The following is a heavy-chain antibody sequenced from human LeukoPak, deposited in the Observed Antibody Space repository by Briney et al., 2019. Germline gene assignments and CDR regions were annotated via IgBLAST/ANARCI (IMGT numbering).Heavy chain of an antibody. J-gene: IGHJ4*02. Sequence: SVKVSCKASGFTFTSSAMQWVRQARGQRLEWIGWIVVGSGNTNYAQKFQERVTITRDMSTSTANMELSSLRSEDTAVYYCAAKDGYNRNRYYFDYWGQGTLVTVSS. CDR1: GFTFTSSA. V-gene: IGHV1-58*02. CDR3: AAKDGYNRNRYYFDY. D-gene: IGHD5-24*01. CDR2: IVVGSGNT.